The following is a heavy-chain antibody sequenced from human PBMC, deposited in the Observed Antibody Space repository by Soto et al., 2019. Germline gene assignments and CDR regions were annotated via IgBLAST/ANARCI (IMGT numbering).Heavy chain of an antibody. V-gene: IGHV1-3*01. CDR2: INAGNGNT. Sequence: GASVKVSCKASGYTFTSYAMHWVRQAPGQRLEWMGWINAGNGNTKYSQKFQGRVTITRDTSASTAYMELSSLRSEDTAVYYCARSVSDMVRGVISYWGQGTLVTVSS. J-gene: IGHJ4*02. CDR1: GYTFTSYA. D-gene: IGHD3-10*01. CDR3: ARSVSDMVRGVISY.